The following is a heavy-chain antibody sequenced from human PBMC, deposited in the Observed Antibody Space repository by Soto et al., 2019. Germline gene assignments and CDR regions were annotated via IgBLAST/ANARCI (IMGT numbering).Heavy chain of an antibody. D-gene: IGHD2-21*02. CDR1: GGSISSSSYY. CDR2: IYYSGST. J-gene: IGHJ4*02. Sequence: SETLSLTCTVSGGSISSSSYYWGWIRQPPGKGLEWIGSIYYSGSTYYKPSLNSLVTISVDTSKNQFSLKLNSVTAADKAVYYCAREVVVTGGYFDYWGQGTLVTVSS. CDR3: AREVVVTGGYFDY. V-gene: IGHV4-39*01.